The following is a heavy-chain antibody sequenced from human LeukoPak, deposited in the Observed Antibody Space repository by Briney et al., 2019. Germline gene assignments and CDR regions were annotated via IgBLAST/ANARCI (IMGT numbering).Heavy chain of an antibody. V-gene: IGHV3-11*05. CDR2: ISSSSRYA. CDR1: GFTFSDYY. D-gene: IGHD1-1*01. CDR3: TRDKQQLDDY. J-gene: IGHJ4*02. Sequence: GGSLRLSCAASGFTFSDYYMSWIRQAPGKGLEWVSDISSSSRYANYADSVKGRFTISRDNAKKSLYPQMNSLRAEDTAVYYCTRDKQQLDDYWGQGTLVTVSS.